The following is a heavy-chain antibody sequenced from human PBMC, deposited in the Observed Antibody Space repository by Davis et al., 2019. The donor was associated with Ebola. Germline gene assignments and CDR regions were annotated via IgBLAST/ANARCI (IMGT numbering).Heavy chain of an antibody. CDR2: IKQDGSEK. J-gene: IGHJ3*02. Sequence: GESLKISCAASGFPFSSYLMIWVRPAPGEGMEWVANIKQDGSEKYYVASVKGRFTISRDNAKNSLYLQMNSLRAEDTAVYYCARGVDRAFDIWGQGTMVTVSS. CDR1: GFPFSSYL. V-gene: IGHV3-7*03. CDR3: ARGVDRAFDI.